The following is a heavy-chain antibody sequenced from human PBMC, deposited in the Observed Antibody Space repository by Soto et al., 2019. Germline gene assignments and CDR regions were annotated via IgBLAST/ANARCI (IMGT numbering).Heavy chain of an antibody. D-gene: IGHD4-17*01. Sequence: GGSLRLSCAASGFTFSNAWMNWVRQAPGKGLEWVGRIKSKTDGGTTDYAAPVKGRFTISRDDSKNTLYLQMNSLRAEDTAVYYCAREWDYGDYAFDIWGQGTMVTVSS. CDR2: IKSKTDGGTT. V-gene: IGHV3-15*07. CDR1: GFTFSNAW. J-gene: IGHJ3*02. CDR3: AREWDYGDYAFDI.